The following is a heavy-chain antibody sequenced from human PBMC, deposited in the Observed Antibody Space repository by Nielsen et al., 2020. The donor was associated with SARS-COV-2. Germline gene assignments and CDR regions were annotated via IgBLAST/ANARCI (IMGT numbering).Heavy chain of an antibody. D-gene: IGHD5-12*01. V-gene: IGHV1-3*01. Sequence: ASVKVSCKASGYTFTAYAIHWVRQDPGQRLEWMGWINAGNGNTKSSQQFQGRVTITRDTSASTAYMELSSLRSEDTAVYYCARDRVGGYGGYLFDYWGQGTLVTVSS. CDR1: GYTFTAYA. CDR2: INAGNGNT. CDR3: ARDRVGGYGGYLFDY. J-gene: IGHJ4*02.